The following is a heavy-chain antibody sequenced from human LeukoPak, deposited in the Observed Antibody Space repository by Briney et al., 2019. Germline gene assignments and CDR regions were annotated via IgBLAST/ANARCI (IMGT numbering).Heavy chain of an antibody. V-gene: IGHV3-53*01. D-gene: IGHD1-1*01. J-gene: IGHJ4*02. CDR1: GFTFSSTY. CDR2: IYSGGST. Sequence: GGSLRLSCAPSGFTFSSTYMSWVRQAPGKGLEWVSVIYSGGSTYYADSVKGRFTISRDNSKNTLYLQMNSLRAEDTAVYYCARDPMGRTYWGQGTLVTVSS. CDR3: ARDPMGRTY.